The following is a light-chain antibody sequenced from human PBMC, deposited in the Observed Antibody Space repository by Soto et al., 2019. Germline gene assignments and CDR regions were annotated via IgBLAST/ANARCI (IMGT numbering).Light chain of an antibody. J-gene: IGKJ5*01. CDR3: QQYENLST. V-gene: IGKV1-33*01. CDR1: QNINNY. CDR2: DAS. Sequence: DIQMTQSPSSLSASVGDRVTITCQASQNINNYLNWYQQKPGKAPKLLIYDASNLEAGVPSRFRGSGSGTDFPFTSSRLPPEDIATYCYQQYENLSTFGQGTRVEIK.